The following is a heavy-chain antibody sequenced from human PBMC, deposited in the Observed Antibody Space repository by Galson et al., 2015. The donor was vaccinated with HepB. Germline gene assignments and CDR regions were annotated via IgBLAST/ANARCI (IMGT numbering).Heavy chain of an antibody. Sequence: SLRLSCAASGFSFGVSPMSWFRQAPGTGLEWVGFIRSKAYGETTQYAASVKGRFTISRDDSKSIAYLQMNSLQTEDSAVYFCTRGGYTYGYRGSDWFDPWGQGTLVTVSS. V-gene: IGHV3-49*03. CDR2: IRSKAYGETT. J-gene: IGHJ5*02. CDR1: GFSFGVSP. D-gene: IGHD5-18*01. CDR3: TRGGYTYGYRGSDWFDP.